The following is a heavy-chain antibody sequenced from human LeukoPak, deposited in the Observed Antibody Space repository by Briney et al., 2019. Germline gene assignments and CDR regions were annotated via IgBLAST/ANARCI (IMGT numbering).Heavy chain of an antibody. CDR1: GYIFTSHY. CDR2: INPSGGGT. D-gene: IGHD1-26*01. Sequence: GASVKVSCKASGYIFTSHYMHWVRQAPGQGLDWMGIINPSGGGTTYAQKFQGRVTMTRDMSTSTVYMEASSLRSEDTAVYFCARDSRLSTVGAPYYFDYWGQGTLVTVSS. CDR3: ARDSRLSTVGAPYYFDY. J-gene: IGHJ4*02. V-gene: IGHV1-46*01.